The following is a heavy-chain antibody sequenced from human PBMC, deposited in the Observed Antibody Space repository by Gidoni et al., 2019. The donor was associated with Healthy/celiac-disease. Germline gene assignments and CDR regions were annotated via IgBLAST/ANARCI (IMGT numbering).Heavy chain of an antibody. D-gene: IGHD2-2*01. CDR1: GFTFDDYA. Sequence: EVQLVESGGGLVQPGRSLRLSCAASGFTFDDYAMHWVRQAPGKGLEWVSGISWNSGSIGYADSVKGRFTISRDNAKNSLYLQMNSLRAEDTALYYCAKRGDIVLVPAARDWYFDLWGRGTLVTVSS. V-gene: IGHV3-9*01. CDR3: AKRGDIVLVPAARDWYFDL. CDR2: ISWNSGSI. J-gene: IGHJ2*01.